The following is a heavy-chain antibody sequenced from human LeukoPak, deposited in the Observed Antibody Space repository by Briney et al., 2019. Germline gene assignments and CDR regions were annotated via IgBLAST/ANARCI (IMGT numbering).Heavy chain of an antibody. Sequence: SETLSLTCTVSGYSISSGYYWGWIRQPPGKGLEWIGSIYYSGSTYYNPSLKSRVTISVDTSKNQFSLKLSSVTAADTAVYCARHRYYYRSGSYYGAPYYMDVWGKGTTVTISS. D-gene: IGHD3-10*01. CDR2: IYYSGST. V-gene: IGHV4-38-2*02. CDR1: GYSISSGYY. CDR3: ARHRYYYRSGSYYGAPYYMDV. J-gene: IGHJ6*03.